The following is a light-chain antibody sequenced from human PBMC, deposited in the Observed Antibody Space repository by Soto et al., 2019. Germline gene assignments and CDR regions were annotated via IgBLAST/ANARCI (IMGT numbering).Light chain of an antibody. J-gene: IGKJ2*01. CDR1: QDISNY. CDR3: QQYDNLPMYT. V-gene: IGKV1-33*01. Sequence: DIQMTQSPSSLSASVGDRVTITCQASQDISNYLNWYQQKPGKAPKLLIYDASNLQTGVPSRFGGSGSGTDFTFTITSLQPEDIATYYCQQYDNLPMYTYGQGTKLESK. CDR2: DAS.